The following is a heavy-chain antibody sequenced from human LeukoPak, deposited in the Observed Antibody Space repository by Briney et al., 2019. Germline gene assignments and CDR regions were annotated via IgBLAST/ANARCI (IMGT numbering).Heavy chain of an antibody. J-gene: IGHJ4*02. V-gene: IGHV3-21*01. Sequence: GGSLRLSCAASGFTFSSYSMNWVRQAPGERLEWVSSISSSSSYIYYADSVKGRFTISRDISTDTLWLQMDSLRTEDTAVYYCAKGPLRGTAAAIDYWGQGTLVTVSS. CDR1: GFTFSSYS. CDR3: AKGPLRGTAAAIDY. CDR2: ISSSSSYI. D-gene: IGHD2-2*01.